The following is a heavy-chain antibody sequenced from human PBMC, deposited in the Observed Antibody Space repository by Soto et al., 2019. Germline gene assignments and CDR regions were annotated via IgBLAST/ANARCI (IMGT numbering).Heavy chain of an antibody. CDR2: IYHGGTT. Sequence: NPSETLSLTCAVSGYSLSSGSYWGWIRQPPGKGPEWIASIYHGGTTFYNPSLKSRVTLSVDTSKNHYSLKLRSVTAADTAVYYCARVHVMVVAGSTFDYWGPGILVTVSS. CDR1: GYSLSSGSY. CDR3: ARVHVMVVAGSTFDY. J-gene: IGHJ4*01. V-gene: IGHV4-38-2*01. D-gene: IGHD6-19*01.